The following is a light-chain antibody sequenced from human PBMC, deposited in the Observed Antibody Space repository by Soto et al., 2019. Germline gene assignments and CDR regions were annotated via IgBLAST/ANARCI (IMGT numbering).Light chain of an antibody. CDR3: SSYAGSNNLV. CDR2: EVS. V-gene: IGLV2-8*01. J-gene: IGLJ2*01. Sequence: VTISCTGTSSDVGGYNFVSWYQQHPGKAPKLMIFEVSKRPSGVPDRFSGSKSGNTASLTVSGLQAEDEADYYCSSYAGSNNLVFGGGTQLTVL. CDR1: SSDVGGYNF.